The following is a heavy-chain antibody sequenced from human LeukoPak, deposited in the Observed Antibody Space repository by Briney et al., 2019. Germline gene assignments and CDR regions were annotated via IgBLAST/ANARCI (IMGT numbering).Heavy chain of an antibody. D-gene: IGHD3-3*01. Sequence: GASVKVSCKASGGTFSSYAISWVRQAPGQGLEWMGGIIPIFGTANYAQKFQGRVTITADESTSTAYMELSSLRSEDTAVYYCASGEHVLRFLEWSRYYGMDVWGQGTTVTVSS. CDR2: IIPIFGTA. J-gene: IGHJ6*02. CDR1: GGTFSSYA. CDR3: ASGEHVLRFLEWSRYYGMDV. V-gene: IGHV1-69*13.